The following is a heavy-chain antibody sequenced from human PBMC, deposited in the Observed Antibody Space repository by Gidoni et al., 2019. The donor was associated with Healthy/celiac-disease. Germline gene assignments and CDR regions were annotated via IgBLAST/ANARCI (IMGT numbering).Heavy chain of an antibody. CDR2: INHSGST. D-gene: IGHD3-16*02. V-gene: IGHV4-34*01. CDR3: ARGLYYDYVWGSYRYGYYFDY. J-gene: IGHJ4*02. CDR1: GGSFSGYY. Sequence: QVQLQQWGAGLLKPSETLSLTCAVYGGSFSGYYWSWISPPPGKGLEWIGEINHSGSTNYNPSLKSRVTISVDTSKNQFSLKLSSVTAADTAVYYCARGLYYDYVWGSYRYGYYFDYWGQGTLVTVSS.